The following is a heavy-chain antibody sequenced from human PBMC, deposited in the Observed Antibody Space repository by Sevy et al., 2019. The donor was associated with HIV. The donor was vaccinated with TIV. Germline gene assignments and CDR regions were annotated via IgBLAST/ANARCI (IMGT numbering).Heavy chain of an antibody. V-gene: IGHV3-7*01. CDR1: GFTFSVYW. D-gene: IGHD5-18*01. CDR2: MKEDGSDK. J-gene: IGHJ4*02. CDR3: GGEGVGGYSYSLDC. Sequence: GESLKISCAASGFTFSVYWMSWVRQAPGKGLEWVATMKEDGSDKDYVDSVKGRFTISRDNAKNSLYLQMNSLRAEDRAVYYCGGEGVGGYSYSLDCWGQGTLVTVSS.